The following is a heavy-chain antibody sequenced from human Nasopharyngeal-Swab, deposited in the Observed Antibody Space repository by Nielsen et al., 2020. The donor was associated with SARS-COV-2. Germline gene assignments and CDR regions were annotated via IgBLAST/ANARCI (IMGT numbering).Heavy chain of an antibody. CDR1: GFTFSSYS. V-gene: IGHV3-21*01. Sequence: GESLKISCAASGFTFSSYSMNWVRQAPGKGLEWVSSISSSSSYIYYADSVKGRFTISRDNAKNSLYLQMNSLRAEDTAVYYCARSPSYYDFWSGYSFNYYYYYYTDVWGKGTTVTVSS. CDR2: ISSSSSYI. J-gene: IGHJ6*03. D-gene: IGHD3-3*01. CDR3: ARSPSYYDFWSGYSFNYYYYYYTDV.